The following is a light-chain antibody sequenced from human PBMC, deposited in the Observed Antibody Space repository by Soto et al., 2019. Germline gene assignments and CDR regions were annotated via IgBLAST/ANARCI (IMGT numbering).Light chain of an antibody. V-gene: IGLV2-14*01. Sequence: QSALTQPASVSGSPGQSITISCTGTSSDVGGSNHVAWYQQHPGKVPQLIIYEVSNRPSGISHRFSGAKSGNMASLTISGLQAEDEADYYCISFISSTTSYVFGTGTQLTVL. CDR3: ISFISSTTSYV. CDR2: EVS. J-gene: IGLJ6*01. CDR1: SSDVGGSNH.